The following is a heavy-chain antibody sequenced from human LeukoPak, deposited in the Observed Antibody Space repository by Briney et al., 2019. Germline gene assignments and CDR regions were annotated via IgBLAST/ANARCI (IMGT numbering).Heavy chain of an antibody. CDR3: ASREEVVAAADY. Sequence: TASETLSLTCTVSGGSISGSSSYWGWIRQPPGEGLEWIGEINHSGSTNYNPSLKSRVTISVDTSKNQFSLKLSSVTAADTAVYYCASREEVVAAADYWGQGTLVTVSS. CDR1: GGSISGSSSY. V-gene: IGHV4-39*07. D-gene: IGHD2-15*01. CDR2: INHSGST. J-gene: IGHJ4*02.